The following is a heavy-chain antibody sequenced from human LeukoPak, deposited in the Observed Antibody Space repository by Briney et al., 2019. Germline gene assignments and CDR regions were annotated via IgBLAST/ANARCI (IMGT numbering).Heavy chain of an antibody. D-gene: IGHD5-18*01. J-gene: IGHJ4*02. CDR3: ARGASDTAMDYFDY. Sequence: ASVKVSCKASGGTFSSYAISWVRQAPGQGLEWMGGIIPIFGTANYAQKFQGRVTITTDESTSTAYMGLSSLRSEDTAVYYCARGASDTAMDYFDYWGQGTLVTVSS. CDR1: GGTFSSYA. V-gene: IGHV1-69*05. CDR2: IIPIFGTA.